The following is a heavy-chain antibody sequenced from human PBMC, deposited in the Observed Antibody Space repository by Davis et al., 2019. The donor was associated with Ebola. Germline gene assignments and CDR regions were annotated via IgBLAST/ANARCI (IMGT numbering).Heavy chain of an antibody. J-gene: IGHJ4*02. CDR1: GFSFSDLD. V-gene: IGHV3-33*06. Sequence: PGGSLRLSCAASGFSFSDLDMHWVRQAPGQGLEWVAHIWYDGTKTFYTDSVKGRFTISRDNSKNTLHLQMNSLTDADTAVYYCAKASGTGYSICDHWGQGALVTVSS. D-gene: IGHD3/OR15-3a*01. CDR2: IWYDGTKT. CDR3: AKASGTGYSICDH.